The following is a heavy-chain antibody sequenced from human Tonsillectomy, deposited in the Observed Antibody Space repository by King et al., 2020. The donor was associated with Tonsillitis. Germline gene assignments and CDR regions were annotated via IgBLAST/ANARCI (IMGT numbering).Heavy chain of an antibody. V-gene: IGHV3-23*04. CDR3: AKDRWYEFHFDS. J-gene: IGHJ4*02. Sequence: VQLVESGGHLLQPGGSLRLSCAASGFTFSNYAMSWVRHAPGKGLEWVSAISTSGTTTYYTDSVKGRFSISRDKSNNTLYLQMQSLRAEDTAIYYCAKDRWYEFHFDSWGQGILVTVSS. CDR1: GFTFSNYA. CDR2: ISTSGTTT. D-gene: IGHD6-13*01.